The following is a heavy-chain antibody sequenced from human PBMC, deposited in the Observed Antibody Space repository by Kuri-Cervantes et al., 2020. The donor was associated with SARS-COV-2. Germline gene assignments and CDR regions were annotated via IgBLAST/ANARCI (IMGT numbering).Heavy chain of an antibody. CDR3: ARDAGGLFDY. Sequence: GGSLRLSCAASGCTFSSYAMHWVRQAPGKGLEWVAVISYDGSNKYYADSVKGRFTISRDNSKNTLYLQMNSLRAEDTAVYYCARDAGGLFDYWGQGTLVTVSS. D-gene: IGHD3-10*01. J-gene: IGHJ4*02. CDR2: ISYDGSNK. V-gene: IGHV3-30*01. CDR1: GCTFSSYA.